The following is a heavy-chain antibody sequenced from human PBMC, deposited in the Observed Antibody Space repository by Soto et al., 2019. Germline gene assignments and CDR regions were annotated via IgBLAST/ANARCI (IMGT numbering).Heavy chain of an antibody. CDR2: ISSSGSST. V-gene: IGHV3-11*01. CDR1: GFTFGDYY. Sequence: GGSLRLSCAASGFTFGDYYMSWIRQAPGKGLEWVSYISSSGSSTYYVDSVRGRFTISRDNSKNTLYLQMNSLRAEDTAVYYCAKERWAAAGTPTLDYWGQGTLVTVSS. D-gene: IGHD6-13*01. CDR3: AKERWAAAGTPTLDY. J-gene: IGHJ4*02.